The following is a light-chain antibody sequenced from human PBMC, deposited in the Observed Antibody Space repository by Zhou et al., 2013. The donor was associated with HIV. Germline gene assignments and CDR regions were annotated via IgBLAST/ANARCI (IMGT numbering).Light chain of an antibody. CDR2: DVS. CDR1: SSDVGSYNL. J-gene: IGLJ2*01. V-gene: IGLV2-14*02. Sequence: QSALTQPASVSGSPGQSITISCTGTSSDVGSYNLVSWYQQHPGKAPKLMIYDVSKRPSGVSNRFSASKSGNTASLTISGLQAEDEADYYCSSYTNNSNVVFGGGTKLTVL. CDR3: SSYTNNSNVV.